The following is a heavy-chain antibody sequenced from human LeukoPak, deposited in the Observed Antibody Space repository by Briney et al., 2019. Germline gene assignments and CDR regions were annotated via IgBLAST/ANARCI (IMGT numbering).Heavy chain of an antibody. D-gene: IGHD6-19*01. CDR2: ISGSGSAI. Sequence: GGSLRLSCAASGFTFSDYYMSWIRQAPGKGLECVSYISGSGSAIYYADSVKGRFTISRDNAKNSLYLQMNSLRAEDTAVYYCARWGALAVADPDSFDIWGQGTLVTVSS. CDR1: GFTFSDYY. CDR3: ARWGALAVADPDSFDI. J-gene: IGHJ3*02. V-gene: IGHV3-11*04.